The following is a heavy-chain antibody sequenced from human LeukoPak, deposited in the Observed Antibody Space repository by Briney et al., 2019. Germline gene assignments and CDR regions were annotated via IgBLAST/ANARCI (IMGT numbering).Heavy chain of an antibody. CDR2: IYPGDSDT. CDR1: GYSFTSYW. D-gene: IGHD6-13*01. CDR3: ARRQYSSSWYGGYYFDY. V-gene: IGHV5-51*01. Sequence: GESLKISCKGSGYSFTSYWIGWVRQMPGKGLEWMGIIYPGDSDTRYSPSFQGQVTISADKSISTAYLQWSSLKASDTVMYYCARRQYSSSWYGGYYFDYWGQGTLVTVSS. J-gene: IGHJ4*02.